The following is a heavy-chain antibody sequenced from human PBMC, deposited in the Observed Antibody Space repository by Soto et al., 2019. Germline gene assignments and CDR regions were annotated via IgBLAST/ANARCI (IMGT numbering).Heavy chain of an antibody. V-gene: IGHV1-69*06. J-gene: IGHJ4*02. CDR1: GGTFSGHA. CDR2: LIPLFGTT. Sequence: QVQLVQSGAEVKKPGSSVKVSCEASGGTFSGHAISWVRQAPGQGPEWMGGLIPLFGTTQHAQNFQGRLTINTDKSTSTAYMKLTSLRFDATAIYSCARGPNWGYRCDSWGQGSLVTVSS. CDR3: ARGPNWGYRCDS. D-gene: IGHD7-27*01.